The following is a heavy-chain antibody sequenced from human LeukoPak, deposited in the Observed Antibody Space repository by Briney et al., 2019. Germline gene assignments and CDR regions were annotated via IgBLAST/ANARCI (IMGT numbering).Heavy chain of an antibody. Sequence: SETLSLNCTVSGGSISSYYWSWIRQPPGKGLEWIGYIYYSGSTNYNPSLKSRVTISVDTSKNQFSLKLSSVTAADTAVYYCARMRAYCSGGSCYQIGMDVWGQGTTVTVSS. CDR1: GGSISSYY. J-gene: IGHJ6*02. CDR3: ARMRAYCSGGSCYQIGMDV. CDR2: IYYSGST. D-gene: IGHD2-15*01. V-gene: IGHV4-59*08.